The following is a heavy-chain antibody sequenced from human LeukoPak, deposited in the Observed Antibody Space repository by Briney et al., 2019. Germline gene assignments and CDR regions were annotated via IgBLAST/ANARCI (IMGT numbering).Heavy chain of an antibody. CDR3: ARVLGRIDAFDI. D-gene: IGHD3-16*01. J-gene: IGHJ3*02. CDR1: GGSVSSYY. V-gene: IGHV4-59*02. Sequence: PSETLSLTCTVSGGSVSSYYWSWIRQPPGRGLEWIGYMYYSGSTYYNPSLKSRVTISVDTSKNQFSLKLSSVTAADTAVYYCARVLGRIDAFDIWGQGTMVTVSS. CDR2: MYYSGST.